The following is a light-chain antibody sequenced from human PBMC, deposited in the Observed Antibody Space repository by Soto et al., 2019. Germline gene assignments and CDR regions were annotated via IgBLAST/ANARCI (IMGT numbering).Light chain of an antibody. CDR3: AAWDDSLSGYV. Sequence: QSVLTQPPSASGTPGQRVTISCSGSSSNIGSNYVYWYQQLPGTAPKLLIYSNNQRPAGVPDRFSGSKSGTSASLAISGLRSEDEADYYCAAWDDSLSGYVFGTGTKVTAL. CDR1: SSNIGSNY. CDR2: SNN. J-gene: IGLJ1*01. V-gene: IGLV1-47*02.